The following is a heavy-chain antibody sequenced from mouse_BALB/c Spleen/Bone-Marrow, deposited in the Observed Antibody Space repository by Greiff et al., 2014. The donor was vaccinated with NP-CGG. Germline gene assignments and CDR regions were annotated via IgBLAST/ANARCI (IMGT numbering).Heavy chain of an antibody. J-gene: IGHJ3*01. CDR3: ARSGDSSGYGFAY. Sequence: QVQLKESGPEQVKPGALVKISCKASGYTFTSYDINWVKQRPGQGLEWIGWIYPGDGSTKYNEKFKGKATLTADKSSSTAYMQLSSLTSENSAVYFCARSGDSSGYGFAYWGQGTLVTVSA. V-gene: IGHV1S56*01. D-gene: IGHD3-2*01. CDR1: GYTFTSYD. CDR2: IYPGDGST.